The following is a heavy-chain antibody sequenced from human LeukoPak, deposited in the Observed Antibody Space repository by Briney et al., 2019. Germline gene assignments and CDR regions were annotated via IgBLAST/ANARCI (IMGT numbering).Heavy chain of an antibody. Sequence: SETLSLTCTVSGGPISSSGHYWGWIRQPPGKGLEWIGSSYYSGNTYYNPSPKSRVTMSVDTSKNQFSLKLSSVTAADTAVYYCARPLSYGSGIGYYYYGMDVWGQGTTVTVSS. CDR1: GGPISSSGHY. V-gene: IGHV4-39*07. CDR3: ARPLSYGSGIGYYYYGMDV. CDR2: SYYSGNT. D-gene: IGHD3-10*01. J-gene: IGHJ6*02.